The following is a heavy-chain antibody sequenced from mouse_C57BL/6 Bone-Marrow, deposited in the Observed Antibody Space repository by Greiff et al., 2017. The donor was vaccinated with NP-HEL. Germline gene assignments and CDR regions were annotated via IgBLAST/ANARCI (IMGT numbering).Heavy chain of an antibody. CDR1: GFTFSSYA. J-gene: IGHJ2*01. V-gene: IGHV5-4*01. Sequence: EVQLVESGGGLVKPGGSLKLSCAASGFTFSSYAMSWVRQTPEQRLEWVATISDGGSYTYYPDNVKGRFTLSRDNTKNNLYLQMSHLKSEDTAMNYCARDKYYGSRKGLDYWGQGTTLTVSS. CDR2: ISDGGSYT. CDR3: ARDKYYGSRKGLDY. D-gene: IGHD1-1*01.